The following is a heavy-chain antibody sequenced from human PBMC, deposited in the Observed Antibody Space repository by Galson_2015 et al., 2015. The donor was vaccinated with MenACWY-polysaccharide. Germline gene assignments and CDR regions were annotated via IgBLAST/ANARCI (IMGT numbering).Heavy chain of an antibody. CDR2: IKADGGFS. CDR1: GFTFNNYW. CDR3: ARYNNWSFDS. D-gene: IGHD1-1*01. J-gene: IGHJ4*02. Sequence: SLRLSCAASGFTFNNYWMHWVRQAPGKGLEWISYIKADGGFSNYADSVKGRITISTDNAKNMVYLQMDGLGYEDTAVYFRARYNNWSFDSWGQGTLVTVSS. V-gene: IGHV3-74*01.